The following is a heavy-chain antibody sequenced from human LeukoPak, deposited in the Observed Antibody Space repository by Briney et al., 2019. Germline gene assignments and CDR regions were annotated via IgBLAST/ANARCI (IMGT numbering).Heavy chain of an antibody. CDR2: ISAYNGNT. CDR1: GYTFTSYG. D-gene: IGHD6-19*01. V-gene: IGHV1-18*04. Sequence: ASVKVSCKASGYTFTSYGISWVRQAPGQGLEWMGWISAYNGNTNYAQKLQGRVTMTTDTSTSTAYMELRGLRSDDTAVYYCARERIGAVAGGSRYFDYWGQGTLVTVSS. J-gene: IGHJ4*02. CDR3: ARERIGAVAGGSRYFDY.